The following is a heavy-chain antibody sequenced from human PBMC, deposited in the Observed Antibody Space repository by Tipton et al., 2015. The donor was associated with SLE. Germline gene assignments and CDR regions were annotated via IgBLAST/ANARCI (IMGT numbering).Heavy chain of an antibody. CDR2: TYDRSKWYN. CDR3: AGSTRQWLAADAVDI. J-gene: IGHJ3*02. D-gene: IGHD6-19*01. CDR1: GDSVSSNSAA. V-gene: IGHV6-1*01. Sequence: LVQPSQTLSLTCAISGDSVSSNSAAWNWLRQSPSRGLEWLGRTYDRSKWYNDYAVSVKSRITINPDTSKNQFSLQLNSVTPEDTAVSYCAGSTRQWLAADAVDIWGQGTMVTVSS.